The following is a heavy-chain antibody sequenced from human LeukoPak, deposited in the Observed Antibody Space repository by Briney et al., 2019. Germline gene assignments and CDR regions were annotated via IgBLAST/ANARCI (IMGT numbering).Heavy chain of an antibody. CDR2: IYPGDSDT. D-gene: IGHD4-17*01. V-gene: IGHV5-51*01. CDR3: ARHPDYGEGGAHFDY. CDR1: GYSFTSYW. Sequence: GESLKISCKGSGYSFTSYWIGWVRQMPGKGLEWMGIIYPGDSDTRYSPSFQGQVTISADKSISTAYLQWSSLKASDTAMYYCARHPDYGEGGAHFDYWGQGTLVTVSS. J-gene: IGHJ4*02.